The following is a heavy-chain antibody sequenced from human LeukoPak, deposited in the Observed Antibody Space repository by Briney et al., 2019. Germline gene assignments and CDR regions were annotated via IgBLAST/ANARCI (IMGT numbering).Heavy chain of an antibody. D-gene: IGHD3-10*01. V-gene: IGHV3-30*04. CDR2: ISYDGSNK. J-gene: IGHJ4*02. Sequence: GGSLRLSCAASGFTFSSYAMHWVRQAPGKGLEWVAVISYDGSNKYYADSVKGRFTISRDNSKNTLYLQMNSLRAEDTAVYYCAKDNTMVRGVPPDYWGQGTLVTVSS. CDR1: GFTFSSYA. CDR3: AKDNTMVRGVPPDY.